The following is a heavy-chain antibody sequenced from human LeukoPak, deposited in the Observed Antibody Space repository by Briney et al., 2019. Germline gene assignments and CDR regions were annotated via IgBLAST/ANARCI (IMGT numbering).Heavy chain of an antibody. CDR2: IYPGDSDT. V-gene: IGHV5-51*01. CDR3: ARPRIAVAVDAFDI. Sequence: GESLKISCQGSGYSFTRYWIGWVRQMPGKGLEWMGIIYPGDSDTRYSPSFQGHVIISADKSINTAYLQWRSLKASDSAMYYCARPRIAVAVDAFDIWGQGTMVTVSS. J-gene: IGHJ3*02. D-gene: IGHD6-19*01. CDR1: GYSFTRYW.